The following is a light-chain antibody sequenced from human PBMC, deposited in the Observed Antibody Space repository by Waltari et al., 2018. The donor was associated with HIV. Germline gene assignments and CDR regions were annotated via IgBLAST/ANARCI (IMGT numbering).Light chain of an antibody. CDR1: HSNIGNNA. J-gene: IGLJ3*02. CDR2: YNV. CDR3: ASWDDRLNGWV. V-gene: IGLV1-36*01. Sequence: QSVLTQPPSLSEAPRQRVTISCSGSHSNIGNNAVNWYQQLPGKAPKLLIYYNVLLPSGVSDRFAGSRSGTSASLAISVLQSEDEAHYYCASWDDRLNGWVFGGGTQLTVL.